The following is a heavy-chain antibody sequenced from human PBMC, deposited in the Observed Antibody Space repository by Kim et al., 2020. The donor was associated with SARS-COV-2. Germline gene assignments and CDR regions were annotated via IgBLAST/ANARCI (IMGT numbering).Heavy chain of an antibody. J-gene: IGHJ4*02. D-gene: IGHD3-9*01. Sequence: YADAVKGRFTISRDNSKNTMYLQMNSLRAEDTAVDYCARDYDILTGYYLDYWGQGTLVTVSS. CDR3: ARDYDILTGYYLDY. V-gene: IGHV3-33*01.